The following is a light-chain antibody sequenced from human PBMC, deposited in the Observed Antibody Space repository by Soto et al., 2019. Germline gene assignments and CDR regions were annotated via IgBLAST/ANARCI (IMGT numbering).Light chain of an antibody. CDR1: QSISSW. CDR2: DAS. J-gene: IGKJ1*01. V-gene: IGKV1-5*01. CDR3: QQYNSSTWT. Sequence: DIPMTQSPSTLSASVGDRVTITCRASQSISSWLAWYQQKPGKAPKLLIYDASSLESGFPSRFSGSGSGTEFTLTISSLQPDDFATYYCQQYNSSTWTFGQGTKVEIK.